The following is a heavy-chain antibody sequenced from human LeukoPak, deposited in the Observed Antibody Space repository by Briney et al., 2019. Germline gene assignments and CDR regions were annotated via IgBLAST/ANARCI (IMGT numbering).Heavy chain of an antibody. D-gene: IGHD6-13*01. Sequence: VASVKVSCKASGYTFTGYYMHWVRQAPGQGLEWMGRINPNSGGTNYAQKFQGRVTMTRDTSISTAYMELSRLRSDDTAVYYCARDTSSRYECDYWGQGTLVTVSS. CDR2: INPNSGGT. V-gene: IGHV1-2*06. J-gene: IGHJ4*02. CDR1: GYTFTGYY. CDR3: ARDTSSRYECDY.